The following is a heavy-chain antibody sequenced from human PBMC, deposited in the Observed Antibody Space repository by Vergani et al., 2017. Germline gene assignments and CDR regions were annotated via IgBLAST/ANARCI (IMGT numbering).Heavy chain of an antibody. J-gene: IGHJ6*02. CDR3: ARAFRYGMDV. D-gene: IGHD2/OR15-2a*01. V-gene: IGHV1-69*04. CDR2: IIPILGIA. Sequence: QVQLVQSGAEVKKPGSSVKVSCKASGGTFSSYAISWVRQAPGQGLEWMGGIIPILGIANYAQKLQGRVTMTTDTSTSTAYMERRSLRADDTAVYYCARAFRYGMDVWGQGTTVTVSS. CDR1: GGTFSSYA.